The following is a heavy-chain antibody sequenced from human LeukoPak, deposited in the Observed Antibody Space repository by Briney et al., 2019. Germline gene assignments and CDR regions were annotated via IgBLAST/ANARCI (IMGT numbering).Heavy chain of an antibody. D-gene: IGHD3-10*01. CDR2: ISGVGGRT. Sequence: GGSLRLSCAASGFTFRSYGMSWVRQAPGKGLEWVSTISGVGGRTYYADSVKGRFTIPRDNSKNTLYLQMNSLRAEDTAVYYCAKAGITMVRGEDYWGQGTLVTVSS. CDR1: GFTFRSYG. V-gene: IGHV3-23*01. CDR3: AKAGITMVRGEDY. J-gene: IGHJ4*02.